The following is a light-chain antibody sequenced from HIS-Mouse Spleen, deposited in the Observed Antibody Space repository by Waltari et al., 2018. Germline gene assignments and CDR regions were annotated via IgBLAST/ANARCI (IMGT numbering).Light chain of an antibody. J-gene: IGKJ1*01. Sequence: EIVMTQSPATLSVSPGERATLSCRASQSVSSNLAWYQQKPGQAPRLLIYGASTRATCIPARSSGSGSGTEFTLTISSLQSEDFAVYYCQQYNNWWTFGQGTKVEIK. CDR3: QQYNNWWT. CDR1: QSVSSN. CDR2: GAS. V-gene: IGKV3-15*01.